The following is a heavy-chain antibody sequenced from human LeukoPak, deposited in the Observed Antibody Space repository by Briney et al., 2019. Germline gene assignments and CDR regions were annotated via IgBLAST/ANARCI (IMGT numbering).Heavy chain of an antibody. CDR2: IYYSGST. Sequence: SETLSLTCTVSGGSISSSSYYWGWIRQPPGKGLAWIGSIYYSGSTYYHPSVKSRVTISVDTSKNQCSLKLSSVTAADTAVYYCAPGGYGGNAFDYWGQGTLVTVSS. CDR3: APGGYGGNAFDY. J-gene: IGHJ4*02. D-gene: IGHD4-23*01. CDR1: GGSISSSSYY. V-gene: IGHV4-39*01.